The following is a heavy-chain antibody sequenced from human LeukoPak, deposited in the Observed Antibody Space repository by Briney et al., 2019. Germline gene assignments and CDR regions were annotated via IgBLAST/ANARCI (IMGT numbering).Heavy chain of an antibody. Sequence: SETLSLTCAVYGGSFSGYYWSWIRQPPGKGLEWIGEINHSGSTNYNPSLKSRVTISVDTSKNQFSLRLSSVTAADTAVYYCASTRRDGYPFDYWGQGTLVTVSS. D-gene: IGHD5-24*01. CDR3: ASTRRDGYPFDY. CDR2: INHSGST. J-gene: IGHJ4*02. V-gene: IGHV4-34*01. CDR1: GGSFSGYY.